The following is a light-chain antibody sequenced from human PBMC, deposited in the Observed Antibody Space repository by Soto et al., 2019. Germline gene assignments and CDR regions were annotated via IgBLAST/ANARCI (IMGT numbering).Light chain of an antibody. CDR1: QRIRSW. V-gene: IGKV1-5*03. J-gene: IGKJ1*01. CDR2: KAS. Sequence: DTQTTQSPPTLTASVGDRVTLTCRSMQRIRSWLAWYQQKPRKAPRLLIYKASILESGVPSRFSGSGAGTGFTLTISSLQSEDFVTYYCQQYNSYWAVAQGTKVDIK. CDR3: QQYNSYWA.